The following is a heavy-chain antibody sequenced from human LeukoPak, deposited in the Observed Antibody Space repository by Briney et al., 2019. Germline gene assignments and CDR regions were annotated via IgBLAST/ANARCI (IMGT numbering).Heavy chain of an antibody. Sequence: GGSLRLSCAASGFTFDDYAMHWVRQAPGKGLEWVSGISWNSGSIGYADSVKGRFTISRDNAKHSLYLQMNSLRAEDTALYYCAKDAFRTPSGSGDYWGQRTLVTVSS. CDR3: AKDAFRTPSGSGDY. V-gene: IGHV3-9*01. CDR1: GFTFDDYA. CDR2: ISWNSGSI. D-gene: IGHD1-26*01. J-gene: IGHJ4*02.